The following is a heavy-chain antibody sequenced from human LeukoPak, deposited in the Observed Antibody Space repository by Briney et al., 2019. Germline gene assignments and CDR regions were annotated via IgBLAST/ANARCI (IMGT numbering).Heavy chain of an antibody. D-gene: IGHD3-9*01. Sequence: GGSLRLSCAASGFTFSSYTMNWVRQAPGKGLEWVSSISSSSSYIYYADSVKGRFTISRDNAKNSLYPQMNSLRAEDTAVYYCARAANYDILTGYYGRNYYYMDVWGKGTTVTISS. CDR3: ARAANYDILTGYYGRNYYYMDV. CDR2: ISSSSSYI. V-gene: IGHV3-21*01. J-gene: IGHJ6*03. CDR1: GFTFSSYT.